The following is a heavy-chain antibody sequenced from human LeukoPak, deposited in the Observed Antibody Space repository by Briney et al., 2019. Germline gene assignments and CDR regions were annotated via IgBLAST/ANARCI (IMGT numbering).Heavy chain of an antibody. CDR2: ISGSGGDT. CDR1: GFTFRSYA. Sequence: PGGSLRLSCAASGFTFRSYAICWVRQAPGKGLEWVSAISGSGGDTYFADSVKGRFTISRDNSKNTVFLQMDSLRAEDTAVYYCAKTTAGFSSGRSPGWPIDYWGQGTLVTVSS. J-gene: IGHJ4*02. V-gene: IGHV3-23*01. D-gene: IGHD6-19*01. CDR3: AKTTAGFSSGRSPGWPIDY.